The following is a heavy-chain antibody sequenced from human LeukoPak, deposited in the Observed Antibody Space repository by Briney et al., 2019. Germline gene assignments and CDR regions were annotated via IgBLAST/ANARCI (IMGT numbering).Heavy chain of an antibody. CDR2: IKHDENEK. D-gene: IGHD5-18*01. CDR3: ARDTGALVTHFDY. J-gene: IGHJ4*02. CDR1: GFTFSTYW. V-gene: IGHV3-7*03. Sequence: QPGGSLRLSCTASGFTFSTYWMSWVRQAPGKGLEWVANIKHDENEKYHVDSLKGRFTISRDNAKNSLYLQMNSLRAEDTAVYYCARDTGALVTHFDYWGQGTLVTVSS.